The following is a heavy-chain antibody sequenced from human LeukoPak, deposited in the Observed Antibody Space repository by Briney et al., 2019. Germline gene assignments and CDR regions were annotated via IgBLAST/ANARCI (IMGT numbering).Heavy chain of an antibody. D-gene: IGHD3-10*01. Sequence: GGSLRLSCAASGFTVSSNYMIWVRQAPGKGLEWVSVIYSGGSTYYADSVKGRFTISRDNSKNTLYLQMNSLRAEDRAVYYCARSGGSGSYYIGYWGQGTLVTVSS. J-gene: IGHJ4*02. CDR2: IYSGGST. CDR1: GFTVSSNY. CDR3: ARSGGSGSYYIGY. V-gene: IGHV3-66*01.